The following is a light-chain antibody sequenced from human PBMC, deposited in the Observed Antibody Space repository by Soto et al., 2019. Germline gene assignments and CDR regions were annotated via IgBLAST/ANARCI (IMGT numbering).Light chain of an antibody. CDR1: RSDVGGYNY. Sequence: QSALTQPASVSGSPGQSITISCTGTRSDVGGYNYVSWYQQHPGKAPKLMIYDVSNRPSGVSNRFSGSKSGNTASLNISGLQAEDEADYYCSSYTSSSTYVFGTGTKLTV. V-gene: IGLV2-14*01. CDR2: DVS. CDR3: SSYTSSSTYV. J-gene: IGLJ1*01.